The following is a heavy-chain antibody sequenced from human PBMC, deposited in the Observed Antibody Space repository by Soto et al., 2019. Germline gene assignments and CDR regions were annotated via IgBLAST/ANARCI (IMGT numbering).Heavy chain of an antibody. V-gene: IGHV4-34*01. D-gene: IGHD4-4*01. Sequence: SETLSLTCAVYGGSFSGYYWSWIRQPPGKGLEWIGEINHSGSTNYNPSLKSRVTISVDTSKNQFSLKLSSVTAADTAVYYCARGLEVTTYWVGRPSSPRYYYMDVWGKGTTVTVSS. CDR3: ARGLEVTTYWVGRPSSPRYYYMDV. J-gene: IGHJ6*03. CDR2: INHSGST. CDR1: GGSFSGYY.